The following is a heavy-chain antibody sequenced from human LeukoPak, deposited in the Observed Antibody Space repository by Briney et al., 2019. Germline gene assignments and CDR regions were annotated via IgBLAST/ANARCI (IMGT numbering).Heavy chain of an antibody. J-gene: IGHJ4*02. CDR3: ARGSSDYPRYFDY. CDR1: GYTFTSYA. Sequence: ASVKVSCKASGYTFTSYATHWVRQAPGQRLEWTGWINTGNGNTKYSQKFQGRVTITRDTSASTAYMELSSLRSEDTAVYYCARGSSDYPRYFDYWGQGTLATVSS. D-gene: IGHD3-22*01. CDR2: INTGNGNT. V-gene: IGHV1-3*04.